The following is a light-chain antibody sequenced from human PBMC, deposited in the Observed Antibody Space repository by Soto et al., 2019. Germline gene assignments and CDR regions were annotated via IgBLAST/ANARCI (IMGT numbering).Light chain of an antibody. V-gene: IGKV3-20*01. J-gene: IGKJ4*02. Sequence: ESVLTQSPGTMSLSPGERATLSCRASQSASSSYLAWYQQKPGQAPRLLIYGAYTRATGIPDRFSGSGSGTDFTLTISSLQPEDFATYYCQQSYSTPRTVGPVTKVEIK. CDR1: QSASSSY. CDR3: QQSYSTPRT. CDR2: GAY.